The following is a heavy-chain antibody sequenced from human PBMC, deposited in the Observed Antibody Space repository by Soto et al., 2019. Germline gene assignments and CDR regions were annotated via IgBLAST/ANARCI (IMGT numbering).Heavy chain of an antibody. CDR3: AREGAAPYYYYGMDV. Sequence: QVQLQESGPGLVKPSQTLSLTCTVSGGSISSGGYFWSWIRQHPGKGLEWIGFIYYSGSTYYNPSLKSRVNISVDTSKNQFSLKLSSETAADTAVYYCAREGAAPYYYYGMDVWGQGTTVTVSS. CDR1: GGSISSGGYF. J-gene: IGHJ6*02. CDR2: IYYSGST. V-gene: IGHV4-31*03. D-gene: IGHD6-6*01.